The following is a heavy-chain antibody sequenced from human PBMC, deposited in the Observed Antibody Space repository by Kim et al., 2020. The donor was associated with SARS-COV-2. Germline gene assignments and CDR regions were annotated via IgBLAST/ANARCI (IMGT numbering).Heavy chain of an antibody. J-gene: IGHJ1*01. V-gene: IGHV3-48*02. Sequence: YADSVKGRFTNSRDNAKNSLYLQMNSLRDEDTAVYYCARDEGGWEKYFQHWGQGTLVTVSS. D-gene: IGHD1-26*01. CDR3: ARDEGGWEKYFQH.